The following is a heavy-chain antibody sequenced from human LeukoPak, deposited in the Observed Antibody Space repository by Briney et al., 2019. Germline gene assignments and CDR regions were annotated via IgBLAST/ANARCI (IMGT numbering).Heavy chain of an antibody. CDR1: GGSFSGYY. Sequence: SETLSLTCAVYGGSFSGYYWSWIRQPPGKGLEWIGEINHSGSTNYNPSLKSRVTISVDTSKNQFSLKLSSVTAADTAVYYCARGPEQWLPTRGFGPWGQGTLVTVSS. J-gene: IGHJ5*02. CDR2: INHSGST. V-gene: IGHV4-34*01. D-gene: IGHD6-19*01. CDR3: ARGPEQWLPTRGFGP.